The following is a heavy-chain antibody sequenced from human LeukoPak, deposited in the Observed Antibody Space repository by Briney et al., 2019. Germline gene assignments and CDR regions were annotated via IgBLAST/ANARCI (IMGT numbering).Heavy chain of an antibody. CDR2: ISHDGSNK. D-gene: IGHD1-26*01. V-gene: IGHV3-30-3*01. CDR1: GFTFDSYG. CDR3: ARRDQTMGPEWELVRGWDHPLDY. J-gene: IGHJ4*02. Sequence: GGSLRLSCAASGFTFDSYGLHWVRQAPGKGLEWVAVISHDGSNKYYADSVKGRFTISRDNSKNTLYLQMNSLRREDTAVYYCARRDQTMGPEWELVRGWDHPLDYWGQGTLVSVSS.